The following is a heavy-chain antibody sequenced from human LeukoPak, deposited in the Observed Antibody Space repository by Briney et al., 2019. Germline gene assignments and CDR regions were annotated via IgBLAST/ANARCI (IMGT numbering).Heavy chain of an antibody. CDR3: AKDRSDYGSVFGFDY. CDR2: SGDNT. D-gene: IGHD3-10*01. V-gene: IGHV3-23*01. J-gene: IGHJ4*02. Sequence: GGSLRLSCAASGFTFSSYAMSWVRQAPGKGLEWVSSSGDNTRYADSVKGRFTISRDNSKNTLYLQMNSLRAEDTAVYYCAKDRSDYGSVFGFDYWGQGTLVTVSS. CDR1: GFTFSSYA.